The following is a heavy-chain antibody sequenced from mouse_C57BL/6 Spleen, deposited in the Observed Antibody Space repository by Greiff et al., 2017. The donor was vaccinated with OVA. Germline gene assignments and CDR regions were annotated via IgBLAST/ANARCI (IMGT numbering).Heavy chain of an antibody. CDR1: GYTFTDYN. Sequence: EVQVVESGPELVKPGASVKIACKASGYTFTDYNMDWVKQSHGKSLEWIGDINPNNGGTIYNQKFKGKATLTVDKSSSTAYMELRSLTSEDTAVYDCARAGDNYGSSSAWFAYWGQGTLVTVSA. V-gene: IGHV1-18*01. J-gene: IGHJ3*01. D-gene: IGHD1-1*01. CDR2: INPNNGGT. CDR3: ARAGDNYGSSSAWFAY.